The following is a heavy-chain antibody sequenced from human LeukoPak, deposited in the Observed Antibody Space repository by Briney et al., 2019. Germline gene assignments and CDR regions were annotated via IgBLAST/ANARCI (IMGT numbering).Heavy chain of an antibody. J-gene: IGHJ4*02. CDR3: AREYCDSTSCYGPDY. Sequence: GASVTVSCKSSGYSLTIYGISWVRQAPGQGLERMGWNSAYNGNTKYTQKLQGRVTMTTDTSTSTAYMELRSLRSDDTAVYYCAREYCDSTSCYGPDYWGQGTLVTVSS. V-gene: IGHV1-18*01. CDR2: NSAYNGNT. D-gene: IGHD2-2*01. CDR1: GYSLTIYG.